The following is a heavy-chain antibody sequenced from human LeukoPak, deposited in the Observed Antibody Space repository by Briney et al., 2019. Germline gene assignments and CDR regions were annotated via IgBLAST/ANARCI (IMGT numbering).Heavy chain of an antibody. J-gene: IGHJ4*02. CDR2: ISTYNGNA. CDR1: GYTFTNYG. V-gene: IGHV1-18*01. Sequence: ASVKVSCKASGYTFTNYGVNWVRRAPGQGLEWMGWISTYNGNANYAQSLQGRITMTTDTSTSTAYMELRSLRSDDTAVYYCASSNSVLLWFGESRPVDYWGQGTLVTVSS. D-gene: IGHD3-10*01. CDR3: ASSNSVLLWFGESRPVDY.